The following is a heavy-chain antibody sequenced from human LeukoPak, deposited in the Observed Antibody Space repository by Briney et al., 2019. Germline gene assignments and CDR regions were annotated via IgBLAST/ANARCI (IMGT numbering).Heavy chain of an antibody. CDR1: GFTFSSYA. CDR2: ISGSGGST. J-gene: IGHJ4*02. Sequence: SGGSLRLSCAASGFTFSSYAMSWVRQAPGKGLEWVSAISGSGGSTYYADSVKGRFTISRDNSKNPLYLQMNSLRAEDTAVYYCAKALEYSSSPFDYWGQGTLVTVSS. CDR3: AKALEYSSSPFDY. D-gene: IGHD6-6*01. V-gene: IGHV3-23*01.